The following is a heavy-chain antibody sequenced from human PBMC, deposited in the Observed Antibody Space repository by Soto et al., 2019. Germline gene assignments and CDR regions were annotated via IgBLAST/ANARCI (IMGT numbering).Heavy chain of an antibody. J-gene: IGHJ4*02. CDR1: GGSISSGGYY. Sequence: SETLSLTCTVSGGSISSGGYYWSWIRHHPGKGLEWIGYIYYSGSTYYNPSLKSRVTISVDTSKNQFSLKLSSVTAADTAVYYFARESIGYRDTFDYWGQRTLVLVSS. V-gene: IGHV4-31*03. CDR2: IYYSGST. CDR3: ARESIGYRDTFDY. D-gene: IGHD5-18*01.